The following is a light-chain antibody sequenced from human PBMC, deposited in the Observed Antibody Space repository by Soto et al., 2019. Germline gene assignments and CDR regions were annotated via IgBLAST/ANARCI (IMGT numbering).Light chain of an antibody. V-gene: IGKV1-6*01. CDR1: QGIRND. CDR2: ATS. CDR3: LQDYNYPRT. Sequence: AIQMTQSPSSLSTSVGDRVTITCRASQGIRNDLGWYQQRPGEAPKLLIYATSNLQSGVPSRFSGSGSGTDFTLTISSLQPEDFATYYCLQDYNYPRTFGQGTKVEIK. J-gene: IGKJ1*01.